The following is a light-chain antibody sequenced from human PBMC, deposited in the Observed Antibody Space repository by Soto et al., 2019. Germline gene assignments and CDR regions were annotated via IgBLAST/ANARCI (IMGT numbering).Light chain of an antibody. CDR3: QQYNNWPRT. CDR1: QSVSIN. V-gene: IGKV3-15*01. Sequence: EIVMSQSPATLSVSTGERATLSCRASQSVSINLAWYQQKPGQAPRLLIYGASTRATGIPARFSGSGSGTEFTLTISSLQSEDFAVYYCQQYNNWPRTFGQGTKVDIK. J-gene: IGKJ1*01. CDR2: GAS.